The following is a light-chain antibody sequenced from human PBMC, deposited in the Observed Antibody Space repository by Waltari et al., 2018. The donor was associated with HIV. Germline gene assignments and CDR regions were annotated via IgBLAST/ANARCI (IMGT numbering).Light chain of an antibody. CDR2: KSS. V-gene: IGKV1-5*03. J-gene: IGKJ1*01. CDR3: QQYNSYSRT. Sequence: DIQMTQSPSTLSASVGDRVTITCRASQSISRWWAWYQQKPGRAPKLLIYKSSSLESGVQSRFSGSGSGTELTVTISSLQPDDFATYFCQQYNSYSRTFGQGTKVEIK. CDR1: QSISRW.